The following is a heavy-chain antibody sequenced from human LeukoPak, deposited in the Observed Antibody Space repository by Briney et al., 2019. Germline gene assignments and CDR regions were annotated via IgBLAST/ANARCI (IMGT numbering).Heavy chain of an antibody. CDR2: TYYRSNLYN. J-gene: IGHJ6*02. V-gene: IGHV6-1*01. Sequence: SQTLTLTCAISGDIVSSNSAAWNWIRQSPSRGLEWLGRTYYRSNLYNDYAVSVKSRITINTDTSKNKFSLQLNSVTPEDTAVYYCAREVGYYGSGKPRRDYYYYYGMDVWGQGTTVTVSS. CDR3: AREVGYYGSGKPRRDYYYYYGMDV. CDR1: GDIVSSNSAA. D-gene: IGHD3-10*01.